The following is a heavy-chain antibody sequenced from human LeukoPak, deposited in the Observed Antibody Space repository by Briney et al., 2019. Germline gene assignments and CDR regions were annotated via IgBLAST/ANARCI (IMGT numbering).Heavy chain of an antibody. CDR1: GGSISIYY. Sequence: PSETLSLTCTVSGGSISIYYSSWIREPPGKGLEWIGYTHYSGNNYNPSLERRVTISADTSKNRFSLKLSSVTAADTAVYYCARGISYYDSSGIDYRGQGTLVTVSS. CDR2: THYSGN. D-gene: IGHD3-22*01. CDR3: ARGISYYDSSGIDY. J-gene: IGHJ4*02. V-gene: IGHV4-59*01.